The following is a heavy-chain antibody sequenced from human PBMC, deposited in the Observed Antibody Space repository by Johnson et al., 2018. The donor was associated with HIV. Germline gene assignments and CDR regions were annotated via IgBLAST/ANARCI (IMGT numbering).Heavy chain of an antibody. V-gene: IGHV3-20*01. D-gene: IGHD3-16*01. CDR2: INWNGGST. Sequence: VQLVESGGGVVRPGGSLRLSCAASGFTFNDYGMSWVRQAPGKGLEWVSGINWNGGSTGYADSVKGRFTISRENAKSSLYLQMNSLRVEDTAVYDCAREAVTLRGWGHVFDIWGQGTMVTVSS. CDR3: AREAVTLRGWGHVFDI. CDR1: GFTFNDYG. J-gene: IGHJ3*02.